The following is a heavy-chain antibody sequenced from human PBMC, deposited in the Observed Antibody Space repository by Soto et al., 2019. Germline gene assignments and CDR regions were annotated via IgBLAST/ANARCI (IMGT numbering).Heavy chain of an antibody. CDR1: GFTFSSYA. V-gene: IGHV3-23*01. CDR3: AKDLDGGGSYPLTFDY. D-gene: IGHD3-16*02. Sequence: PGGSLRLSCAASGFTFSSYAMSWVRQAPGKGLEWVSAISGSGGSTYYADSVKGRFTISRDNSKNTPYLQMNSLRAEDTAVYYCAKDLDGGGSYPLTFDYWGQGTLVTVSS. CDR2: ISGSGGST. J-gene: IGHJ4*02.